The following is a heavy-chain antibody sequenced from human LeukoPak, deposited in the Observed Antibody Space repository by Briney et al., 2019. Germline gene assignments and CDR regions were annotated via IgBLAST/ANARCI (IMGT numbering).Heavy chain of an antibody. CDR3: ARDYVDTAMGADAFDI. V-gene: IGHV1-2*02. Sequence: GASVKVCCKASGYTFTGYYMHWVRQAPGQGLEWMGWINPNSGSTNYAQKFQGRVTMTRDTSISTAYMELSSLRSEDTAVYYCARDYVDTAMGADAFDIWGQGTMVTVSS. CDR2: INPNSGST. CDR1: GYTFTGYY. D-gene: IGHD5-18*01. J-gene: IGHJ3*02.